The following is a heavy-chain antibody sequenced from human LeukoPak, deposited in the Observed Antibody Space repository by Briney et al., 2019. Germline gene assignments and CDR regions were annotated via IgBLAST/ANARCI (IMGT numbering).Heavy chain of an antibody. D-gene: IGHD2-15*01. Sequence: GVSLRLSCAASGFTLSNYVIHWVRQAPGKGLEWVGVISSDGRNKYVDSVKGRFTISRDNSKNTLYLQMNSLRAEDTAVYYCVRVSPQGIGGFDIWGQGTMVSVSS. CDR1: GFTLSNYV. CDR3: VRVSPQGIGGFDI. CDR2: ISSDGRNK. V-gene: IGHV3-30-3*01. J-gene: IGHJ3*02.